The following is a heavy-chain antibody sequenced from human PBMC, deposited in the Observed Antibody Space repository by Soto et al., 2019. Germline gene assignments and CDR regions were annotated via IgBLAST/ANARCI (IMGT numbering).Heavy chain of an antibody. CDR1: GGSISSGGYY. D-gene: IGHD3-22*01. J-gene: IGHJ5*02. CDR3: ARVSSMIVVVP. Sequence: SETLSLTCTVSGGSISSGGYYWSWIRQHPGKGLEWIGYIYYSGSTYYNPSLKSRVTISVDTSKNQFSLKLSSVTAADTAVYYCARVSSMIVVVPWGQGTLVTVSS. CDR2: IYYSGST. V-gene: IGHV4-31*03.